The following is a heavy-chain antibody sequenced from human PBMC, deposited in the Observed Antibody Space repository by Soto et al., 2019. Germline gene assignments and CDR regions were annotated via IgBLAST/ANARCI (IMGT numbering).Heavy chain of an antibody. J-gene: IGHJ4*02. CDR2: ISSSGSTI. V-gene: IGHV3-11*01. CDR1: GFTFSDYY. Sequence: GGSLRLSCAASGFTFSDYYMSWIRQAPGKGLEWVSYISSSGSTIYYVDSVKGRFTISRDNAKNSVYLQMNSLRAEDTAVYYCARQVRYNWNDAVYWGQGTLVTVSS. CDR3: ARQVRYNWNDAVY. D-gene: IGHD1-20*01.